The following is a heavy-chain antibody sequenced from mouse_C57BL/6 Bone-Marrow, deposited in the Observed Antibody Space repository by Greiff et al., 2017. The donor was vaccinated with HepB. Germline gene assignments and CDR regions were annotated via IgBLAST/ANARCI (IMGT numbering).Heavy chain of an antibody. D-gene: IGHD4-1*01. J-gene: IGHJ4*01. CDR3: ARELGRARDY. CDR2: INPGSGGT. V-gene: IGHV1-54*01. Sequence: VQLQQSGAELVRPGTSVKVSCKASGYAFTNYLIEWVKQRPGQGLEWIGVINPGSGGTNYNEKFKGKATLTADKSSSTAYMQLSSLTSEDSAVYFCARELGRARDYWGQGTSVTVSS. CDR1: GYAFTNYL.